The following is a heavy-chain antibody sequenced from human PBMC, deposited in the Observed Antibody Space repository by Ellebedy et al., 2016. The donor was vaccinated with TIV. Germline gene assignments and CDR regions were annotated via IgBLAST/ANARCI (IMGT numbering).Heavy chain of an antibody. D-gene: IGHD3-22*01. CDR2: IHYSGGT. CDR1: GGSLTSPY. V-gene: IGHV4-59*08. J-gene: IGHJ4*02. Sequence: MPSETLSLTCTVSGGSLTSPYFNRIRQSPGKGLEWIGYIHYSGGTNYNPSLKSRATISLDTSRNQFALSLKSATAADTALYYCARQYNYGTSGYYVDYWGQGTLLTVSS. CDR3: ARQYNYGTSGYYVDY.